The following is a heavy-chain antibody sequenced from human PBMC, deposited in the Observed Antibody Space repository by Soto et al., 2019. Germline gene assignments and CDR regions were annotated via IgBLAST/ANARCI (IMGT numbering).Heavy chain of an antibody. D-gene: IGHD3-3*01. CDR3: ARDFWSGEYYYYYYGMDV. Sequence: QVQLVQSGAEVKKPGSSVKVSCKASGGTFSSYAIGWVRQAPGQGLEWMGGIIPIFGTANYAQKFQGRVTITADESTSTAYMELSSLRSEDTAVYYCARDFWSGEYYYYYYGMDVWGQGTTVTVSS. J-gene: IGHJ6*02. V-gene: IGHV1-69*01. CDR2: IIPIFGTA. CDR1: GGTFSSYA.